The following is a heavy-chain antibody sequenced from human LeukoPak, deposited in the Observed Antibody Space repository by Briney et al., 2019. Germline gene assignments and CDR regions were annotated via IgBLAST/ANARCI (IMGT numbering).Heavy chain of an antibody. V-gene: IGHV3-33*06. CDR3: AKVCLLNVYSPAS. D-gene: IGHD3-16*01. Sequence: PGGSLRLSCAASGFIFNTYNMNWVRQAPGKGLEWVAVIWYDGSKKYYADSVKGRFTISRDNSKNTLFLQMHSLRAEDTAVYYCAKVCLLNVYSPASWGQGTLVTVSS. CDR2: IWYDGSKK. J-gene: IGHJ5*02. CDR1: GFIFNTYN.